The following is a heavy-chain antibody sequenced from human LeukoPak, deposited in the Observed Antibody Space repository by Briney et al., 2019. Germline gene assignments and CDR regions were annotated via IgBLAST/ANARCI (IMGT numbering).Heavy chain of an antibody. Sequence: GASVKVSCKASGGTFSSYAISWVRQAPGQGLEWMGGIIPIFGTANYAQKFQGRVTIAADESTSTAYMELSSLRSEDTAVYYCARESQREEAGLWFGEYYFDYWGQGTLVTVSS. CDR3: ARESQREEAGLWFGEYYFDY. J-gene: IGHJ4*02. D-gene: IGHD3-10*01. CDR2: IIPIFGTA. CDR1: GGTFSSYA. V-gene: IGHV1-69*13.